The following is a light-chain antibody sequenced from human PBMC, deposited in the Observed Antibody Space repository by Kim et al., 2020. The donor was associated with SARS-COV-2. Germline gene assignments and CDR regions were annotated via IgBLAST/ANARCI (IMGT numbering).Light chain of an antibody. J-gene: IGLJ1*01. CDR2: DVN. CDR1: NSDINAGKY. CDR3: SSYAGGNNCV. Sequence: GQSRPRSCTAINSDINAGKYVSWYQQFPGKAPKLLIFDVNKRPAGVPNRFSGSKSGNRASLTISGLQSEDEADYYCSSYAGGNNCVFGSGTKVTVL. V-gene: IGLV2-8*01.